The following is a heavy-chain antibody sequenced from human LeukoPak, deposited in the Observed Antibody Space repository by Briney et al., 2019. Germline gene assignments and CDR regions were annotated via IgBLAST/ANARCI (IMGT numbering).Heavy chain of an antibody. CDR1: GFTFSSYS. CDR3: ARESGNSYGYM. J-gene: IGHJ4*02. CDR2: ISSSSSTI. V-gene: IGHV3-48*01. Sequence: GGSLRLSCAASGFTFSSYSMNWVRQAPGKGLEWVSYISSSSSTIYYADSVKGRFTISRDNAKNSLYLQMNSLRAEDTAVYYCARESGNSYGYMWSQGTLVTVSS. D-gene: IGHD5-18*01.